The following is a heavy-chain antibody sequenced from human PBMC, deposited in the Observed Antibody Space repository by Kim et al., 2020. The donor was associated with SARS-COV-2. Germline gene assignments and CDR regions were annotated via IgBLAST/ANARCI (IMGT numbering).Heavy chain of an antibody. V-gene: IGHV3-30*18. CDR1: RFTFSSYG. CDR3: AKNRYSGTFYGPFDY. CDR2: ISYDGSNE. D-gene: IGHD5-12*01. Sequence: GGSLRLSCAGSRFTFSSYGMHWVRQAPGKGLEWVAIISYDGSNESYADSVKGRFIISRDNSKNTLYLQMNSLRAEDTAVYYCAKNRYSGTFYGPFDYWGQGTLVTVSS. J-gene: IGHJ4*02.